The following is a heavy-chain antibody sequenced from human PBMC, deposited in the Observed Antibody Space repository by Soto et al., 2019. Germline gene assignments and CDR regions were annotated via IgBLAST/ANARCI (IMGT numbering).Heavy chain of an antibody. V-gene: IGHV1-46*01. CDR1: GYTFSNYY. CDR2: SYPSGGAT. Sequence: ASVKVSCKASGYTFSNYYMHWLRQAPGQGLEWMGISYPSGGATGYAQKFQGRVTMTRDTSTSTVYMELSSVRSDDTAVYYCAALVTTREGFDYWGQGTLVTVSS. CDR3: AALVTTREGFDY. J-gene: IGHJ4*02. D-gene: IGHD4-17*01.